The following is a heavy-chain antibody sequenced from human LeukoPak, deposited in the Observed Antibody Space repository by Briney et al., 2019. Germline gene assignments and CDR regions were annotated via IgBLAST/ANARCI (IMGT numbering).Heavy chain of an antibody. CDR2: IKQEGSEK. Sequence: GGSLRLSCAASGFTFSSYWMSWVRQAPGKGLEWVANIKQEGSEKYYVDSVKGRFTISRDNAKNTLYLQSNSLRAEDTAVHYCASALLDYWGQGTLVTVSS. J-gene: IGHJ4*02. CDR1: GFTFSSYW. V-gene: IGHV3-7*01. CDR3: ASALLDY.